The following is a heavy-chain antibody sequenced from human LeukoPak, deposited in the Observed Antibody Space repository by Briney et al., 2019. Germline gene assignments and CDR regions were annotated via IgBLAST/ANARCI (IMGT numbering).Heavy chain of an antibody. CDR3: ARYGPLSDSGSGTSYFDH. Sequence: SETLSLTCTVTGASISNRASYCGWIRQPPGKGPEWIVSMYVSGNTYYNPSLKSLVTLSINPSKNHVSLKVLSVTAADTAVYSCARYGPLSDSGSGTSYFDHWGQGTLLTVSS. CDR1: GASISNRASY. D-gene: IGHD3-10*01. V-gene: IGHV4-39*02. CDR2: MYVSGNT. J-gene: IGHJ4*02.